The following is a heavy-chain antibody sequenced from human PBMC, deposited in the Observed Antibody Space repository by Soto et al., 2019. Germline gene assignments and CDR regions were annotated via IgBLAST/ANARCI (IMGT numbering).Heavy chain of an antibody. V-gene: IGHV3-30-3*01. CDR2: ISYDGSNK. CDR1: GFTFSSYA. D-gene: IGHD1-26*01. J-gene: IGHJ6*02. CDR3: ARDRELGGDGMDV. Sequence: QVQLVESGGGVVQPGRSLRLSCAASGFTFSSYAMHWVRQAPGKGLEWVAVISYDGSNKYYADSVKGRFTISRDNSKKTLNLQMNSLRAEDTAVYYCARDRELGGDGMDVWGQGTTVTVSS.